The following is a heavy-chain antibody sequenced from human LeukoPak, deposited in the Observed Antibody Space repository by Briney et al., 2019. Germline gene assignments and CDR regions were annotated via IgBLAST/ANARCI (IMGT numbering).Heavy chain of an antibody. D-gene: IGHD3-22*01. J-gene: IGHJ4*02. CDR3: AKGTGYYYDSANYFDY. CDR1: GFTFSTYA. CDR2: ISGSAITT. Sequence: GGSLRLSCAASGFTFSTYAMTWVRQAPGKGLEWVSAISGSAITTYYADSVKGRFTISRDNSKTTLYLHMNSLRAEDTAVYYCAKGTGYYYDSANYFDYWGQGTLVTVSS. V-gene: IGHV3-23*01.